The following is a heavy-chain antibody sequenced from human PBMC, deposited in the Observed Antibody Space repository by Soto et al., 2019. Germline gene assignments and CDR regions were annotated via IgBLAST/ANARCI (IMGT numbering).Heavy chain of an antibody. J-gene: IGHJ6*02. CDR2: INAGNGNT. V-gene: IGHV1-3*01. CDR3: SRDAGGMDV. CDR1: GYTFTSYA. Sequence: QVQLVQSGAEVKKPGASVKVSCKASGYTFTSYAMHWVRQAPGQRLEWMGWINAGNGNTTYSQKFQGRVTITRDTPATPAYMELSGLRSEDTAVYYCSRDAGGMDVWGHGTTVTVSS.